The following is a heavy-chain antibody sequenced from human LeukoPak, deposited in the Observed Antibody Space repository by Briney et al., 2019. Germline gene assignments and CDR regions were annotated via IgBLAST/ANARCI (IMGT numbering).Heavy chain of an antibody. D-gene: IGHD3-3*02. CDR1: VFTFTIYT. CDR3: AKAAFSRTYFFDY. V-gene: IGHV3-23*01. J-gene: IGHJ4*02. CDR2: VRGSRGNT. Sequence: PGGSLRLSCAASVFTFTIYTMRCGRHAPRKGLEWVSAVRGSRGNTYYEHSLKGRFTISRDNSKNTLYLQMDSLRADDRAVYYCAKAAFSRTYFFDYWGQGTLLSASS.